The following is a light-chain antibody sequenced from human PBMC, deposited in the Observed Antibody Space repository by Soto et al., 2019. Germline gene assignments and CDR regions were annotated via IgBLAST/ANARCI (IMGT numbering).Light chain of an antibody. CDR2: KAS. V-gene: IGKV1-5*03. CDR1: QSISSW. CDR3: QHYYTYPWT. J-gene: IGKJ1*01. Sequence: DIQMTQSPSTLSASVGDRVTITCRASQSISSWLAWYQQKPGKGPKLLIYKASHLESGVPSRFSGSGSGTEFNLTLSSLQPGDFVTYYCQHYYTYPWTFGNGTKVDIK.